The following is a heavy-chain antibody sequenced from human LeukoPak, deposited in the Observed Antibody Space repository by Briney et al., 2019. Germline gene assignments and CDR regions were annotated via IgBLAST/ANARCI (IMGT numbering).Heavy chain of an antibody. D-gene: IGHD6-25*01. CDR1: GFTFNNYC. CDR2: MRTTSRYI. CDR3: ARCSSSGAEAFDM. J-gene: IGHJ3*02. V-gene: IGHV3-21*01. Sequence: PGGCLRLACAASGFTFNNYCMNWVRQAPGKGLEWVSSMRTTSRYIYYAESVKGRFTISRDNAKNSLYLQMNSLRDEDTAVYYCARCSSSGAEAFDMWGHGTMVIVSS.